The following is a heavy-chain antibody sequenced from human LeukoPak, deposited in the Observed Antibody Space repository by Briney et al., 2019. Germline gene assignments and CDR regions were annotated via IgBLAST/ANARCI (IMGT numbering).Heavy chain of an antibody. V-gene: IGHV3-15*01. CDR1: GFTFSNAW. Sequence: GGSLRLSCAASGFTFSNAWMSWVRQAPGKGLEWVGRIKSKTDGGTTDYAAPVKGRFTISRDDSKNTLYLQMNSLKTEDTAVYYCTTKPQGYCSSSSCYSYFDYWGQGTLVTVSS. J-gene: IGHJ4*02. CDR2: IKSKTDGGTT. D-gene: IGHD2-2*01. CDR3: TTKPQGYCSSSSCYSYFDY.